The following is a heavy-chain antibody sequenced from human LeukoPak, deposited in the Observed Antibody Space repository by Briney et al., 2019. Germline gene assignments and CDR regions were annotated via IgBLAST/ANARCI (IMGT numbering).Heavy chain of an antibody. CDR1: GYTLTELS. D-gene: IGHD2-2*01. J-gene: IGHJ4*02. V-gene: IGHV1-24*01. CDR2: FDPEDGET. CDR3: ATGPYCSSTSCYDGDY. Sequence: ASVKVSCKVSGYTLTELSMHWVRQAPGKGLEWMGGFDPEDGETIYAQKFQGRVTMTKDTSTDTAYMELSSLRSKDTAVYYCATGPYCSSTSCYDGDYWGQGTLVTVSS.